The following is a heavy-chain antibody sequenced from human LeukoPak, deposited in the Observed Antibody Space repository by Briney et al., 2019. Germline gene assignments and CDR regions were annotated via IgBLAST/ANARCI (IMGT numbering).Heavy chain of an antibody. CDR2: INHIGTT. Sequence: GSLRLSCVASGFTFNNYAMAWVRQPPGKGLEWIAEINHIGTTNHNPSLKSRVTVSTDTSKQQFFLKLTSVTAADTALYYCARLVVTAPQYHYYMDVWGEGTTVTVSS. D-gene: IGHD2-21*02. J-gene: IGHJ6*03. V-gene: IGHV4-34*01. CDR3: ARLVVTAPQYHYYMDV. CDR1: GFTFNNYA.